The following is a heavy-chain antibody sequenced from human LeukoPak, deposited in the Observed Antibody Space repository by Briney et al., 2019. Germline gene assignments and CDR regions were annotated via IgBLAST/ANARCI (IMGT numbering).Heavy chain of an antibody. CDR2: ISSSRSTI. CDR3: VRAIAAAGMDY. V-gene: IGHV3-48*03. D-gene: IGHD6-13*01. CDR1: GFTFSSDE. J-gene: IGHJ4*02. Sequence: GGSLRLSCAASGFTFSSDERNWVRQAPGKGLERVSYISSSRSTIYYADSVKGRFTISRNNAKNLLYLKMNSLRAEDTAVYYCVRAIAAAGMDYWGQGTLVTVSS.